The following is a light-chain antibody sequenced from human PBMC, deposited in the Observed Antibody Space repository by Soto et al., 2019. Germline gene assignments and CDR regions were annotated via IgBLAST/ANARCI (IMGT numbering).Light chain of an antibody. CDR1: QSVGSDY. V-gene: IGKV3-20*01. Sequence: TVMTHSPATLSVSAWYRYTIYFSASQSVGSDYLAWYQQKPGQAPRILIFGASGRATGIPDRFSGSGSGTDFTLTISSLEPEDFAVYYCQHYNSYSEAFSQGTKV. CDR3: QHYNSYSEA. CDR2: GAS. J-gene: IGKJ1*01.